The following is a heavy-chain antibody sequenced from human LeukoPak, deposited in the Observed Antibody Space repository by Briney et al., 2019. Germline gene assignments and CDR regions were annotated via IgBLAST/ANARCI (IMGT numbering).Heavy chain of an antibody. J-gene: IGHJ4*02. Sequence: PGGSLRLSCEASGFTFSRYWMHWVRQAPGEGLVWVSRINGDGSFTNYADFVRGRFTISGDNAKNTLYLQMNSLRAEDTAVYYCSRDSIEDNYGDYIGDCWGQGTLVTVSS. D-gene: IGHD4-17*01. CDR1: GFTFSRYW. V-gene: IGHV3-74*01. CDR2: INGDGSFT. CDR3: SRDSIEDNYGDYIGDC.